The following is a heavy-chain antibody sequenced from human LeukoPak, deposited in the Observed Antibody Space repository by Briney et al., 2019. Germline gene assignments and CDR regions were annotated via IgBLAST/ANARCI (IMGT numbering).Heavy chain of an antibody. D-gene: IGHD2-15*01. V-gene: IGHV1-69*01. J-gene: IGHJ4*02. CDR1: GGTFSSYA. CDR2: IIPIFGTA. Sequence: GSSVKVSCKASGGTFSSYAISWVRQAPGQGLEWMGGIIPIFGTANYAQKFQGRVTITADESTSTAYMELSSLRSEDTAVYYCAREGVGGGGSCYWGQGTLVTVSS. CDR3: AREGVGGGGSCY.